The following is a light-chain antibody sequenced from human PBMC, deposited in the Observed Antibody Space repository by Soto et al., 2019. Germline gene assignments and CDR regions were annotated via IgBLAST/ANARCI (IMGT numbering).Light chain of an antibody. Sequence: EIGMTQSPGTLSLSPGERVTLSCRASQTVTSNYLGWYQQKPGQAPRLLIYGASNRATGVPDRFSGSGSGTDFTLTISRLEPDDFAVYYCQQYGGSPFTFGPGTTVDI. CDR1: QTVTSNY. CDR3: QQYGGSPFT. CDR2: GAS. J-gene: IGKJ3*01. V-gene: IGKV3-20*01.